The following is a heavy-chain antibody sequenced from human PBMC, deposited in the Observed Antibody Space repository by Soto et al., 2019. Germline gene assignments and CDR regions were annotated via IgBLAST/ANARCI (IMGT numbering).Heavy chain of an antibody. D-gene: IGHD3-3*02. CDR3: ARLPSRHLVDY. V-gene: IGHV4-39*01. CDR2: MFYGVST. Sequence: SETLSLTCTVSGSSINSSGYSWGWIRQPPGKGLEWIGSMFYGVSTYYNPSLKSRVTVSVDTSKNQFSLNLRSVTAADTAVYYCARLPSRHLVDYWGQGTLVTVSS. CDR1: GSSINSSGYS. J-gene: IGHJ4*02.